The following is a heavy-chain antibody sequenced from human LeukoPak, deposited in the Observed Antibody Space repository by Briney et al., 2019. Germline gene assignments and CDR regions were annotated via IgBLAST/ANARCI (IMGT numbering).Heavy chain of an antibody. CDR1: GGSISSSSYY. Sequence: SETLSLTCTVSGGSISSSSYYWGWIRQPPGKGLEWIGSIYYSGSTYYNPSLKSRVTISVDTSKNQFSLKLSSVTAADTAVYYCARQLDTAMGWGQGTLVTVSS. V-gene: IGHV4-39*01. CDR2: IYYSGST. CDR3: ARQLDTAMG. D-gene: IGHD5-18*01. J-gene: IGHJ4*02.